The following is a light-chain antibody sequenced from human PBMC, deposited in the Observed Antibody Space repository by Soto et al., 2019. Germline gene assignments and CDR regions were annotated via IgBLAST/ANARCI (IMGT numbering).Light chain of an antibody. J-gene: IGKJ1*01. CDR1: QSLLQSNGYVY. CDR3: MQALHTPR. CDR2: LAS. Sequence: EIVVTQSPLSLAVTPGEPASISCRSSQSLLQSNGYVYLDWYLQKPGQSPQLLIYLASNRASGVPDRFSGSGSGTDFTVKISRVEAEDVGIYYCMQALHTPRFGQGTKVEIK. V-gene: IGKV2-28*01.